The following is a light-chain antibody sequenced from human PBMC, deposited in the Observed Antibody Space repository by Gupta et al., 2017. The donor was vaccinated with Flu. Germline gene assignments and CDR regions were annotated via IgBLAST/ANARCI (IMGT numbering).Light chain of an antibody. CDR1: RNDSSAYNY. CDR2: EVN. V-gene: IGLV2-14*01. CDR3: SSYTSTRSFRV. Sequence: QSALTQPASVSGSLGQSITISCTGTRNDSSAYNYVSWYQQHPGKAPKLMIYEVNYRPSGISDRFSGSKSGNTASLTISGLQAEDEADYYCSSYTSTRSFRVFGGGTKLTVL. J-gene: IGLJ3*02.